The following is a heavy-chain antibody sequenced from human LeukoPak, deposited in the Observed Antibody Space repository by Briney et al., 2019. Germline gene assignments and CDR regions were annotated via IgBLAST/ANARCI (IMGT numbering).Heavy chain of an antibody. CDR1: GGSISSSSYY. V-gene: IGHV4-39*07. Sequence: PSETLSLTCTVSGGSISSSSYYWGWIRQPPGKGLEWIGSIYYSGSTYYNPSLKSRVTISVDTSKNQFSLKLSSVTAADTAVYYCASIVVGGGSNYWGQGTLVTVSS. J-gene: IGHJ4*02. CDR2: IYYSGST. D-gene: IGHD2-15*01. CDR3: ASIVVGGGSNY.